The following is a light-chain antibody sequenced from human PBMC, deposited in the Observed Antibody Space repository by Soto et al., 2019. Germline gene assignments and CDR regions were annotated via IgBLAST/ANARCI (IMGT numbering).Light chain of an antibody. CDR2: DVS. CDR1: SSDVGGYNY. CDR3: SSYASSITVV. J-gene: IGLJ2*01. V-gene: IGLV2-14*01. Sequence: QSALTQPPSVSGSPGQSVTISCTGTSSDVGGYNYVSWYQQHPGKAPKLMIYDVSNRPSGVPDRFSGSKSGNTASLTISGLQAEDEADYYCSSYASSITVVFGGGTKLTVL.